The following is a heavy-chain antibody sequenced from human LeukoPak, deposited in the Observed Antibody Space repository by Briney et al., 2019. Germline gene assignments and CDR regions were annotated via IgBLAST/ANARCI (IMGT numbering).Heavy chain of an antibody. V-gene: IGHV4-39*01. J-gene: IGHJ3*02. Sequence: SETLSLTCTVSGGSISSSSYYWGWIRQPPGKGLEWIGSIYYSGSTYYNPSLKSRVTISVDTSNNQFSLKLSSVTAADTAVYYCARPETETYYYDSSGPQGYAFDIWGQGTMVTVSS. D-gene: IGHD3-22*01. CDR3: ARPETETYYYDSSGPQGYAFDI. CDR1: GGSISSSSYY. CDR2: IYYSGST.